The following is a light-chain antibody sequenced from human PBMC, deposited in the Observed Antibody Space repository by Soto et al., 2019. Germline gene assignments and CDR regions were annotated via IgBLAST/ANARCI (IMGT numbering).Light chain of an antibody. CDR1: SSDVGGYDY. Sequence: QSVLTQPASVSGSPGQSITISCTGTSSDVGGYDYVSWYQQHPGKAPKLMIYEVTNRPSGVSNRLSGSKSGNTASLTISGLQAEDEADYYCSSYITSSTRVFGTGTKLTVL. J-gene: IGLJ1*01. CDR3: SSYITSSTRV. V-gene: IGLV2-14*01. CDR2: EVT.